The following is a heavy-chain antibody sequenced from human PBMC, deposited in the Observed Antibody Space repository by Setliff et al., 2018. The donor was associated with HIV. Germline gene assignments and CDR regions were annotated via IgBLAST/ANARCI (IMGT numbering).Heavy chain of an antibody. J-gene: IGHJ6*03. V-gene: IGHV4-39*07. Sequence: SETLSLTCTVSGGPFSSSSYYWGWIRQPPGKGLEWIGSLRPSGSTHYNPSLKSRFTTSVDTSKNQFSLKANSVTAADTAVYYCARGARLLAGYSDRWDYYYMGVWGKGTTVTVSS. CDR1: GGPFSSSSYY. CDR2: LRPSGST. CDR3: ARGARLLAGYSDRWDYYYMGV. D-gene: IGHD6-13*01.